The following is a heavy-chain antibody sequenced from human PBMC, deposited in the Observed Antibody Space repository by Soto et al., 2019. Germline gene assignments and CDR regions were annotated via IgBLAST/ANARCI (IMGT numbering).Heavy chain of an antibody. V-gene: IGHV3-53*01. CDR1: GFTVSSNY. Sequence: EVQLVESGGGLIQPGGSLRLSCAASGFTVSSNYMSWVRQAPGKGLEWVSVIYSGGSTYYADSVKGRFTISRDNAKNSLFLQMNTLSAEDTALYFCAKERSGTDYYYGLDVWGQGTTVTVSS. J-gene: IGHJ6*02. CDR2: IYSGGST. CDR3: AKERSGTDYYYGLDV. D-gene: IGHD1-1*01.